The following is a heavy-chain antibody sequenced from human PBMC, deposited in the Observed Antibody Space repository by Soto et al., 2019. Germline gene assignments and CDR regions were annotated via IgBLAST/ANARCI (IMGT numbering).Heavy chain of an antibody. D-gene: IGHD5-12*01. Sequence: SETLSLTCTVSGGSISSYYWSWIRQPPGKGLEWIGYIYYSGSTNYNPSLKSRVTISVDTSKNQFSLKLSSVTAADTAVYYCARRRGGYENPYYCMDVWGKGTTVTSP. CDR2: IYYSGST. CDR1: GGSISSYY. CDR3: ARRRGGYENPYYCMDV. V-gene: IGHV4-59*08. J-gene: IGHJ6*03.